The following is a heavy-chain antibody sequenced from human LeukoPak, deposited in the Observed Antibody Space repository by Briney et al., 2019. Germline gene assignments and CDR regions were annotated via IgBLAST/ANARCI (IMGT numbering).Heavy chain of an antibody. Sequence: SQTLSLTCAVSGGSISSGGYSWSWIRPPPGKGLEWIVYIYHSGTTYSNPSLKSRTTISVDTTKNQFSLKLSSVTAADTAVYYCATYGDYFDAFDIWGQGTMVTVSS. CDR2: IYHSGTT. J-gene: IGHJ3*02. CDR1: GGSISSGGYS. V-gene: IGHV4-30-2*01. CDR3: ATYGDYFDAFDI. D-gene: IGHD4-17*01.